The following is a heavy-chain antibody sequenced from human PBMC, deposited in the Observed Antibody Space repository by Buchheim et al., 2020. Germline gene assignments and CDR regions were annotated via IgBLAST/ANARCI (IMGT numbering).Heavy chain of an antibody. CDR3: ARRPSSGYPFDY. CDR1: GGSISSYY. Sequence: QVQLQESGPGLVKPSETLSLTCTVSGGSISSYYWSWIRQPPGKGLEWIGYIYYSGSTNYNPSLKSRVTISVDTSKNQFSLKLSSVTAADTAVYYCARRPSSGYPFDYWGQGTL. J-gene: IGHJ4*02. D-gene: IGHD3-22*01. V-gene: IGHV4-59*01. CDR2: IYYSGST.